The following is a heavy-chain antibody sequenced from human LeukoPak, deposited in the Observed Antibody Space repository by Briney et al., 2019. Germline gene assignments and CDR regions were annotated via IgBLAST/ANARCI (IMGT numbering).Heavy chain of an antibody. J-gene: IGHJ2*01. CDR3: ARGNGGYYNYWYFDL. CDR1: GYTFTCYN. CDR2: INPNSGGT. V-gene: IGHV1-2*02. Sequence: GASVKVSCKASGYTFTCYNMNWVRQAPGQGLEWMGWINPNSGGTNYAQKFQGRVTMTRDTSISTAYMELSRLRSDDTAVYYCARGNGGYYNYWYFDLWGRGTLVTVSS. D-gene: IGHD3-22*01.